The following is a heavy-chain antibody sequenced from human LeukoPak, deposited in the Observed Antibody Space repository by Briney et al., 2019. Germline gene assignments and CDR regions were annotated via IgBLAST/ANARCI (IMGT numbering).Heavy chain of an antibody. CDR2: IYYSGST. V-gene: IGHV4-59*08. CDR3: ARLRGYDSSFDY. J-gene: IGHJ4*02. CDR1: SSSISSYY. Sequence: SETLSLTCTVSSSSISSYYWSWIRQPPGKGLEWIGYIYYSGSTNYNPSLKSRVTISVDTSKNQFSLKLSSVTAADTAVYYCARLRGYDSSFDYWGQGTLVTVSS. D-gene: IGHD3-22*01.